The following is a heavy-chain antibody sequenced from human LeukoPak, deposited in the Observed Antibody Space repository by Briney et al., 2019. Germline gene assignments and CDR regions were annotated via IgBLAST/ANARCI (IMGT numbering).Heavy chain of an antibody. CDR2: IFPSGGEI. CDR3: ATYRQVLLPFES. Sequence: GGSLRLSCAVSGFTFSTLAMIWVRQPPGKGLEWVSSIFPSGGEIHYADSVRGRFTISRDNAKSTLSLQMNSLRAEDTAIYYCATYRQVLLPFESWGQGTLVTVSS. D-gene: IGHD2-8*02. J-gene: IGHJ4*02. CDR1: GFTFSTLA. V-gene: IGHV3-23*01.